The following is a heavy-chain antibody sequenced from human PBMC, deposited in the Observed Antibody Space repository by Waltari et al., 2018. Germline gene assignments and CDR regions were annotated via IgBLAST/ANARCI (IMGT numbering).Heavy chain of an antibody. CDR1: GYSCTPSW. CDR2: IYPDDSHT. V-gene: IGHV5-51*01. D-gene: IGHD3-22*01. Sequence: EVQLVQSGAEVKKPGESLKISCKGSGYSCTPSWIGWVPQMPGTCLHWMGTIYPDDSHTQYSPSIQGQVTISADKSIRTTYLQWSSLEASDTAMYYCARHPRNYYRRSGYYGTDAFYIWGQGTMVTVSS. J-gene: IGHJ3*02. CDR3: ARHPRNYYRRSGYYGTDAFYI.